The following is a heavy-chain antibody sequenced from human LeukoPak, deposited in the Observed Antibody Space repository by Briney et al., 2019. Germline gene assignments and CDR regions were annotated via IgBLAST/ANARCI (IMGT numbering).Heavy chain of an antibody. J-gene: IGHJ5*02. D-gene: IGHD2-15*01. Sequence: SETLSLTCTVSGGSISSGGYYWSWIRLHPGKGLEWIGYIYYSGSTYYNPSLKSRVTISVDTSRNQFSLKLSSVTAADTAVYYCARDHNCSGGSCYDNWFDPWGQGTLVTVSS. V-gene: IGHV4-31*03. CDR2: IYYSGST. CDR3: ARDHNCSGGSCYDNWFDP. CDR1: GGSISSGGYY.